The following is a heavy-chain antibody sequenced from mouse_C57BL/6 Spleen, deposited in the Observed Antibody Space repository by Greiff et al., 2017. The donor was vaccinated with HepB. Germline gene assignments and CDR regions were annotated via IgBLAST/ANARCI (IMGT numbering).Heavy chain of an antibody. D-gene: IGHD2-5*01. Sequence: QVQLQQPGAELVRPGSSVKLSCKASGYTFTSYWMHWVKQRPIQGLEWIGNIDPSDSETHYNQKFKDKATLTVDKSSSTAYMQLSSLTSEDSAVYYCARGYYSNPWYFDVWGTGTTVTVSS. CDR2: IDPSDSET. CDR3: ARGYYSNPWYFDV. CDR1: GYTFTSYW. V-gene: IGHV1-52*01. J-gene: IGHJ1*03.